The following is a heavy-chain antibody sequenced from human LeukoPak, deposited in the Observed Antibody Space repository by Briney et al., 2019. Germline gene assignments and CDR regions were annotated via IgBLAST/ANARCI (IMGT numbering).Heavy chain of an antibody. V-gene: IGHV3-15*01. Sequence: PGASLRLSCAASGFTFSSYAMSWVRQAPGKGLEWVGRIKSKTDGGTTDYAAPVKGRFTISRDDSKNTLYLQMNSLKTEDTAVYYCTTGIFWVTTKDKLKVYWGQGTLVTVSS. CDR3: TTGIFWVTTKDKLKVY. CDR1: GFTFSSYA. CDR2: IKSKTDGGTT. J-gene: IGHJ4*02. D-gene: IGHD4-17*01.